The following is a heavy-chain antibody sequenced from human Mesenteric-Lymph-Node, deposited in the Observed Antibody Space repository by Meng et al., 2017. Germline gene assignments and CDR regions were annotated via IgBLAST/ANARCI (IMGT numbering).Heavy chain of an antibody. CDR2: IYSGGST. V-gene: IGHV3-53*01. J-gene: IGHJ6*02. CDR1: GFTVSSNY. CDR3: TIGSHIWRYYYYYGMDV. D-gene: IGHD1-26*01. Sequence: GESLKISCAASGFTVSSNYMSWVRQAPGKGLEWVSVIYSGGSTYYADSVKGRFTISRDNSKNTLYLQMNSLRPEDTAVYYCTIGSHIWRYYYYYGMDVWGQGTTVTVSS.